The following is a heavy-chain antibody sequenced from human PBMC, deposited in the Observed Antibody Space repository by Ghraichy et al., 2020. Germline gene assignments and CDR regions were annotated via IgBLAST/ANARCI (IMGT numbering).Heavy chain of an antibody. V-gene: IGHV3-30-3*01. CDR1: GFTFSSYA. Sequence: GGSLRLSCAASGFTFSSYAMHWVRQAPGKGLEWVAVISYDGSNKYYADSVKGRFTISRDNSKNTLYLQMNSLRAEDTAVYYCARDFWDSSSLDYWGQGTLVTVSS. D-gene: IGHD6-13*01. CDR2: ISYDGSNK. J-gene: IGHJ4*02. CDR3: ARDFWDSSSLDY.